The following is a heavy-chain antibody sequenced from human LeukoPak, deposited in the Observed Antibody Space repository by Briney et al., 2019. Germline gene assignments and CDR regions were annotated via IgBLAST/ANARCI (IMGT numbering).Heavy chain of an antibody. CDR1: GFTFSRYW. D-gene: IGHD3-10*02. CDR2: IKQDGSEK. J-gene: IGHJ6*04. Sequence: PGGSLRLSCAASGFTFSRYWMHWVRQAPGKGLEWVANIKQDGSEKYYVDSVKGRFTISRDNAKNSLYLQMNSLRAEDTAVYYCAELGITMIGGVWGKGTTVTISS. V-gene: IGHV3-7*01. CDR3: AELGITMIGGV.